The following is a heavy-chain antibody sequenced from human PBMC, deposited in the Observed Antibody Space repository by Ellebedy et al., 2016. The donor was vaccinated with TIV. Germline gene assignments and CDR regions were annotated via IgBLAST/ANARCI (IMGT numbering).Heavy chain of an antibody. D-gene: IGHD5-18*01. J-gene: IGHJ4*02. CDR3: ASYVDTAMVFDY. CDR2: IYRGGST. Sequence: PGGSLRLSCAASGFTVSSNYMSWVRQAPGKGLEWVSVIYRGGSTYYADSVKGRFTISRDNAKNSLYLQMNSLRAEDTAVYYCASYVDTAMVFDYWGQGTLVTVSS. V-gene: IGHV3-53*01. CDR1: GFTVSSNY.